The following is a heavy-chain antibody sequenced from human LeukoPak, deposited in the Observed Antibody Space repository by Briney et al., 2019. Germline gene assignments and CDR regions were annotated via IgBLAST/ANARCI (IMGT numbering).Heavy chain of an antibody. CDR2: LSGSGGST. V-gene: IGHV3-23*01. CDR1: GFTFSSYG. Sequence: PPGGSLRLSCAASGFTFSSYGMSWVRQAPGKGLEWVSGLSGSGGSTFYADSVKGRFTISRDNSKNTLYLLMNSLRAEDTAVYYCAKGGPGSSKSITLVRGTRRYYYYLDVWGKGTTVTISS. CDR3: AKGGPGSSKSITLVRGTRRYYYYLDV. J-gene: IGHJ6*03. D-gene: IGHD3-10*01.